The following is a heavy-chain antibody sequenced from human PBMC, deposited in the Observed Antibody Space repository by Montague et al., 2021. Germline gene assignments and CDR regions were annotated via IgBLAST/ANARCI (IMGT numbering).Heavy chain of an antibody. Sequence: TLSLTCTVSGGSISSGGYYWSWIRQLPGKGLEWIGYTFYSGNTYYNPSLKSQVTISVDTSKNQFSLKLSSVTAADTAVYYCARAEDYYGSGSYLGFDYWGQGTLVTVSS. V-gene: IGHV4-31*01. CDR3: ARAEDYYGSGSYLGFDY. J-gene: IGHJ4*02. CDR1: GGSISSGGYY. CDR2: TFYSGNT. D-gene: IGHD3-10*01.